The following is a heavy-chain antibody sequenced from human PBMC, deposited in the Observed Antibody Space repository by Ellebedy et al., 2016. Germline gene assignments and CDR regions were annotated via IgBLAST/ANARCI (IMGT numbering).Heavy chain of an antibody. CDR2: IYYSGST. D-gene: IGHD1-14*01. CDR3: ARGSGDHGDY. V-gene: IGHV4-59*12. Sequence: SETLSLXXTVSGGSISSYYWSWIRQPPGKGLEWIGYIYYSGSTYYNPSLKSRVTISVDTSKNQFSLKLSSVTAADTAVYYCARGSGDHGDYWGQGTLVTVSS. CDR1: GGSISSYY. J-gene: IGHJ4*02.